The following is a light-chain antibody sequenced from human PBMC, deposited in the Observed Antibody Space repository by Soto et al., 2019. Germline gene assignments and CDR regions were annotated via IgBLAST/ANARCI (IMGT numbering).Light chain of an antibody. J-gene: IGLJ1*01. V-gene: IGLV2-14*01. CDR3: SSYAGSSTHWV. CDR1: SSDVGGYNY. CDR2: DVS. Sequence: QSALTQPAYVSGSPGQSITISCTGTSSDVGGYNYVSWYQQHPGKAPELMIYDVSNRPSGVSNRFSGSKSGNTASLTISGLQAEDEADYYCSSYAGSSTHWVFGTGTKVTVL.